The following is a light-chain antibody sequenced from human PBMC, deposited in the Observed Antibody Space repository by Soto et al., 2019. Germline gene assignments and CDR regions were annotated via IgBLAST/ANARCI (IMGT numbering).Light chain of an antibody. CDR3: HQYSSPPAT. CDR1: QTISSSF. V-gene: IGKV3-20*01. Sequence: EIVLTQSPGTLSLSPGGRATLSCRTSQTISSSFFAWYQHKPGQAPRLLIYGASRRATGIPDRFSGSGSGPDFTLTISRLEPEDFAVYYCHQYSSPPATFGQGTKLDIK. J-gene: IGKJ2*01. CDR2: GAS.